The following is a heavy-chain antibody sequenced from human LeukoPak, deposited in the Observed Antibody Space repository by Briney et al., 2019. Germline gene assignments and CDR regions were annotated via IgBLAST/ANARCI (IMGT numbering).Heavy chain of an antibody. D-gene: IGHD3-3*01. J-gene: IGHJ6*02. CDR1: GFTFSSYA. V-gene: IGHV3-23*01. CDR2: ISGSGGST. Sequence: GGSLRLSCAACGFTFSSYAMSWVRQAPGKGLEWVSAISGSGGSTYYADSVKGRFTISRDNSKNTLYLQMNSLRAEDTAVYYCAKDRTIFGVVIPHPYYYGMDVWGQGTTVTVSS. CDR3: AKDRTIFGVVIPHPYYYGMDV.